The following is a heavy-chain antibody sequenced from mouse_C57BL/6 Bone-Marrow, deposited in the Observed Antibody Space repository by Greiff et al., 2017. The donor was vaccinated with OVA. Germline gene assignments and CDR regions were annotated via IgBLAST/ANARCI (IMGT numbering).Heavy chain of an antibody. J-gene: IGHJ3*01. CDR1: GYTFTSYW. CDR2: IYPGSGST. CDR3: ARSKITKVAY. D-gene: IGHD1-1*01. V-gene: IGHV1-55*01. Sequence: VKVVESGAELVKPGASVKMSCKASGYTFTSYWITWVKQRPGQGLEWIGDIYPGSGSTNYNEKFKSKATLTVDTSSSTAYMQLSSLTSEDSAVYYCARSKITKVAYWGQGTLVTVSA.